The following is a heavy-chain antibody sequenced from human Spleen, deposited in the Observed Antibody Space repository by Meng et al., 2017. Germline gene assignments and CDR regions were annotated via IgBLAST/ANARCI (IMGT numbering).Heavy chain of an antibody. J-gene: IGHJ3*02. CDR1: GLTFSSFG. D-gene: IGHD6-13*01. V-gene: IGHV3-13*01. CDR3: ARGAGYSSSWTGYDAFDI. Sequence: GGSLRLSCAASGLTFSSFGMHWVRQATGKGLEWVSAIGTAGDTYYPGSVKGRFTISRENAKNSLYLQMNSLRAGDTAVYYCARGAGYSSSWTGYDAFDIWGQGTMVTVSS. CDR2: IGTAGDT.